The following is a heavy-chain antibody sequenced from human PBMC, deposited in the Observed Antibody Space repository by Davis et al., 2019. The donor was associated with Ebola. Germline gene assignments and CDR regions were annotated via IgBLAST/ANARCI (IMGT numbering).Heavy chain of an antibody. V-gene: IGHV1-69*13. CDR3: ATDPSGYGMDV. CDR2: IIPIFGTA. Sequence: AASVKVSCKASGGTFSSYAISWVRQAPGQGLEWMGGIIPIFGTANYAQKFQGRVTITADESTSTAYMELSSLGSEDTAVYYCATDPSGYGMDVWGQGTTVTVSS. D-gene: IGHD3-10*01. CDR1: GGTFSSYA. J-gene: IGHJ6*02.